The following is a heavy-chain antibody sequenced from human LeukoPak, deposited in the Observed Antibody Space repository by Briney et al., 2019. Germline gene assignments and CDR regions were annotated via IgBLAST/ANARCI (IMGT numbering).Heavy chain of an antibody. Sequence: GGSLRLSCAASGFTFSNAWMSRVRQAPGKGREWVGRIKSKTDGGTTDYAAPVKGRFTISRDDSKNTLYLQMNSLRTEDTAVYYCTTAGDYGDYADYWGQGTLVTVS. CDR2: IKSKTDGGTT. CDR3: TTAGDYGDYADY. J-gene: IGHJ4*02. CDR1: GFTFSNAW. D-gene: IGHD4-17*01. V-gene: IGHV3-15*01.